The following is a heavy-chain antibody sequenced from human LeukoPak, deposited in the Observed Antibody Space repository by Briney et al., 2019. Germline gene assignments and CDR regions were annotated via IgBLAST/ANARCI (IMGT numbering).Heavy chain of an antibody. V-gene: IGHV3-48*01. CDR2: ISSSSSTI. J-gene: IGHJ4*02. CDR1: EFTFSSYA. Sequence: GGSLRLSCAASEFTFSSYAMHWVRQAPGKGLEWVSYISSSSSTIYYADSVKGRFTISRDNAKNSLYLQMNSLRAEDTAVYYCARDFSDDSSGYYGELDYWGQGTLVTVSS. D-gene: IGHD3-22*01. CDR3: ARDFSDDSSGYYGELDY.